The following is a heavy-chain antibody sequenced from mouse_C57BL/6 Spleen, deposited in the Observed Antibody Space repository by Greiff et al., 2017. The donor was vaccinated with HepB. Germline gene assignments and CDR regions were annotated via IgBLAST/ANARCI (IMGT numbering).Heavy chain of an antibody. CDR2: IYPRSGNT. Sequence: VKLMESGAELARPGASVKLSCKASGYTFTSYGISWVKQRTGQGLEWIGEIYPRSGNTYYNEKFKGKATLTADKSSSTAYMELRSLTSEDSAVYFCARLGDYENWGQGTLVTVSA. D-gene: IGHD2-4*01. V-gene: IGHV1-81*01. J-gene: IGHJ3*01. CDR3: ARLGDYEN. CDR1: GYTFTSYG.